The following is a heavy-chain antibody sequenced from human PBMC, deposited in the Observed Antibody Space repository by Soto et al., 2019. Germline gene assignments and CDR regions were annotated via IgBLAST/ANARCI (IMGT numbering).Heavy chain of an antibody. Sequence: PGGSLRLSCVASGFTFSNYGMHWVRQAPGKGLEWVAVISYDGSNKYYADSVKGRFTISRDNSKNTLYLQMTSLRTEDTAVYYCAKLDEGGLQYAYYAMDVWGQGTT. D-gene: IGHD2-15*01. CDR2: ISYDGSNK. CDR1: GFTFSNYG. CDR3: AKLDEGGLQYAYYAMDV. V-gene: IGHV3-30*18. J-gene: IGHJ6*02.